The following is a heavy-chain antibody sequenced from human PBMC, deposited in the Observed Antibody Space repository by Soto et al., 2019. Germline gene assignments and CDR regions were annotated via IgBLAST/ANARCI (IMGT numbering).Heavy chain of an antibody. Sequence: PSETLSLTCTVSGGSISSYYWSWIRQPPGKGLEWIGYIYYSGSTNYNPSLKSRVTISVDTSKNQFSLKLSSVTAADTAVYYCARAGLARWFDPWGQGTLVTVSS. CDR1: GGSISSYY. CDR3: ARAGLARWFDP. CDR2: IYYSGST. V-gene: IGHV4-59*01. J-gene: IGHJ5*02. D-gene: IGHD3-10*01.